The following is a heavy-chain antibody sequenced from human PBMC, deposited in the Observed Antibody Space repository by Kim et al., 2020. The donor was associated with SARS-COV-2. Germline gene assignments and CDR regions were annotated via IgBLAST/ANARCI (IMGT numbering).Heavy chain of an antibody. Sequence: TYYVDSVKGRFIISRDNSKNTLYLQMSSLRVEDTAVYYWATNLAAAGVVWGQGTLVTVSS. J-gene: IGHJ4*02. CDR2: T. CDR3: ATNLAAAGVV. D-gene: IGHD6-13*01. V-gene: IGHV3-66*01.